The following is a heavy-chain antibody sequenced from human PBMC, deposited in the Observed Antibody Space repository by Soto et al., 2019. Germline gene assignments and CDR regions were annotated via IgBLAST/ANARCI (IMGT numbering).Heavy chain of an antibody. V-gene: IGHV1-2*02. J-gene: IGHJ4*02. CDR2: INPNSGGT. D-gene: IGHD3-3*01. CDR3: ALIYDFWSGYIDY. CDR1: GYTFTGYY. Sequence: GAAVKCSFKASGYTFTGYYMHWVRQAPGQGLDCMGWINPNSGGTNYEQKFQGRVTMTRDTSISTAYMERSRLRSDDTAVYYCALIYDFWSGYIDYWGQGTLVTVSS.